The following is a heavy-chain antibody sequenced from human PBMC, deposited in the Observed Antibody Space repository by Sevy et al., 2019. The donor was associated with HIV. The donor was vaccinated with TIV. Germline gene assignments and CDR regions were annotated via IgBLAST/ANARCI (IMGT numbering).Heavy chain of an antibody. J-gene: IGHJ4*02. CDR2: ISWNSGSI. CDR3: AKVPGYCSGGSCYDY. D-gene: IGHD2-15*01. Sequence: GGSLRLSCAASGFTFDDYAMHWVRQAPGKGLEWVSGISWNSGSIGYADSVKGRFTISRDNAKNSLYLQMNSLRAEDTALYYCAKVPGYCSGGSCYDYWGQGTLSPSPQ. V-gene: IGHV3-9*01. CDR1: GFTFDDYA.